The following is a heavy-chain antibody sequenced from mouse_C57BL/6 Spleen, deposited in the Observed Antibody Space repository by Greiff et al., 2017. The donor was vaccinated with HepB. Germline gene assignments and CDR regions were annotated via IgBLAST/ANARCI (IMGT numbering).Heavy chain of an antibody. V-gene: IGHV1-81*01. J-gene: IGHJ4*01. CDR1: GYTFTSYG. CDR2: IYPRSGNT. CDR3: ARYYYGSSFYAMDY. D-gene: IGHD1-1*01. Sequence: VKLVESGAELARPGASVKLSCKASGYTFTSYGISWVKQRTGQGLEWIGEIYPRSGNTYYNEKFKGKATLTADKSSSTAYMELRSRTSEDSAVYFCARYYYGSSFYAMDYWGQGTSVTVSS.